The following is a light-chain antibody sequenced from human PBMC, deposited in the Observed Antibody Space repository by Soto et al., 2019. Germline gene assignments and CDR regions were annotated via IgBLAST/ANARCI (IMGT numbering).Light chain of an antibody. J-gene: IGKJ4*01. CDR2: AAS. CDR1: QSISNY. CDR3: QQSYGTPHT. V-gene: IGKV1-39*01. Sequence: MTQSPSSLSASVGDRVTITCRASQSISNYLNWHQHKPGKIPKHLIYAASSLQSGVPTRFSGSGAGTDLTHTIHSLQPEDFANYYCQQSYGTPHTFGGGTKIEIK.